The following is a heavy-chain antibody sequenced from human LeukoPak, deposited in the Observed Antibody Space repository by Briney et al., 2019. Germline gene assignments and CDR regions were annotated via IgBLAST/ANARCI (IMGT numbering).Heavy chain of an antibody. CDR3: ARDFYSYGDDYFDS. Sequence: GGSLRLSCAASGFTFSSYWMSWIRQAPGKGLEWVANIKEDGSEKYYVDSVKGRFTISRDNAKNSLYLQMNSLRAEDTAVYYCARDFYSYGDDYFDSWGQGTLVTVSS. CDR1: GFTFSSYW. CDR2: IKEDGSEK. V-gene: IGHV3-7*01. D-gene: IGHD5-18*01. J-gene: IGHJ4*02.